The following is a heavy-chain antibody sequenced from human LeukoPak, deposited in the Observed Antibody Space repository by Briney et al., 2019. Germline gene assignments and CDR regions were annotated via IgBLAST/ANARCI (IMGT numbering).Heavy chain of an antibody. Sequence: RGSLRLSCAASGFTFTSYSMNWVRQAPGKGPEWVSTISGGGGSTYYADSVKGRFTISRDNSKNTLYLQVNSLRAEDTAVYYCAKGGKWDVTPFDYWGQGTLVTVSS. V-gene: IGHV3-23*01. CDR2: ISGGGGST. CDR3: AKGGKWDVTPFDY. D-gene: IGHD1-26*01. J-gene: IGHJ4*02. CDR1: GFTFTSYS.